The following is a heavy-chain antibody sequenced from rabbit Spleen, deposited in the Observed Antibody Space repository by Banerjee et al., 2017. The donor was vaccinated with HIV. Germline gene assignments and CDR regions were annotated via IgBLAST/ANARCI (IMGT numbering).Heavy chain of an antibody. J-gene: IGHJ4*01. Sequence: QLEESGGDLVKPEGSLKLSCKASGFTLSSYYMNWVRQAPGKGLEWIGYIDPVFGITYYANWVNGRFSISRENAQNTVFLQMTSLTAADTATYFCARDAAGREDFNLWGPGTLVTVS. V-gene: IGHV1S7*01. CDR3: ARDAAGREDFNL. CDR2: IDPVFGIT. CDR1: GFTLSSYY. D-gene: IGHD4-2*01.